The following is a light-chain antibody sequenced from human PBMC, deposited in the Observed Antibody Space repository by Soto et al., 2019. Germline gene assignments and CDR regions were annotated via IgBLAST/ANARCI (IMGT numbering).Light chain of an antibody. CDR3: QVVDVSLDHQV. CDR2: DDA. J-gene: IGLJ2*01. CDR1: NIGSKT. V-gene: IGLV3-21*02. Sequence: SYELTQPPSVSVAPGQTASITCGGNNIGSKTVHWYQQKPGQAPMLVVYDDADRPSGIAERFSGSHSGNTATLTISRVEAGDEAAYYCQVVDVSLDHQVFGGGTKVTGL.